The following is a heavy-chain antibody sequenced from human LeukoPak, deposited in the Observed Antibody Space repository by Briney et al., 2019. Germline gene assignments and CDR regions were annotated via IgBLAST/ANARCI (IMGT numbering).Heavy chain of an antibody. Sequence: GASVKVSCKASGYTFTSYGISRVRQAPGQGLEWMGWISAYNGNTNYAQKLQGRVTMTTDTSTSTAYMGLRSLRSDDTAVYYCARLGRYYYDSSGYSNFDYWGQGTLVTVSS. J-gene: IGHJ4*02. CDR3: ARLGRYYYDSSGYSNFDY. D-gene: IGHD3-22*01. CDR1: GYTFTSYG. CDR2: ISAYNGNT. V-gene: IGHV1-18*01.